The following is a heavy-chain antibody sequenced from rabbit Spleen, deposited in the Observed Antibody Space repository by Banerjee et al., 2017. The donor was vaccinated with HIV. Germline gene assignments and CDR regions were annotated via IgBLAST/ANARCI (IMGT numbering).Heavy chain of an antibody. J-gene: IGHJ6*01. Sequence: QSLEESGGDLVKPGASLTLTCTASGFSFSSSYYMCWVRQAPGKGLECIACIYAGSSISTYYANWAKGRFTVSKAWSTTVTLQMTSLTVADTATYFCARDTSSSFSSYGMDLWGQGTLVTVS. CDR1: GFSFSSSYY. CDR3: ARDTSSSFSSYGMDL. V-gene: IGHV1S40*01. CDR2: IYAGSSIST. D-gene: IGHD1-1*01.